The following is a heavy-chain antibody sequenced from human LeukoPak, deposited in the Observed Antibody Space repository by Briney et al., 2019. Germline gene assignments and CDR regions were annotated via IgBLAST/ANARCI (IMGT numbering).Heavy chain of an antibody. J-gene: IGHJ4*02. CDR3: TSRRTDYSNTIIDY. V-gene: IGHV3-73*01. CDR1: GVTFSGSA. D-gene: IGHD4-11*01. Sequence: GGSLRLSCAASGVTFSGSAMHWVRQASGKGLEWVGRIRSKANSYATAYAASVKGRFTISRDDSKNTAYLQMNSLKTEDTAVYYCTSRRTDYSNTIIDYWGQGTLVTVSS. CDR2: IRSKANSYAT.